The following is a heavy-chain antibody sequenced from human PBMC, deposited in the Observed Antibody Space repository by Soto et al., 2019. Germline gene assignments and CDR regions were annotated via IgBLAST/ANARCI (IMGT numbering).Heavy chain of an antibody. CDR2: INHSGST. CDR1: GGSFSGYY. D-gene: IGHD2-15*01. J-gene: IGHJ4*02. Sequence: SETLSLTCAVYGGSFSGYYWSCIRQPPGKGLEWIVEINHSGSTNYNPSLKSRVTISVDTSKNQFSLKLSSVTAVDTAVYYCARGPAAYCSGGSCRFVYWGQGTLVTVSS. CDR3: ARGPAAYCSGGSCRFVY. V-gene: IGHV4-34*01.